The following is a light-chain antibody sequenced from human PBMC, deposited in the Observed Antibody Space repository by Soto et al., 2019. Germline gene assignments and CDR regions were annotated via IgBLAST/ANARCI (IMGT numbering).Light chain of an antibody. CDR3: QQYYSYST. CDR1: QSISSW. CDR2: DAS. J-gene: IGKJ1*01. Sequence: DIQMTQSPSTLSASVGDGVTITCRASQSISSWLAWYQQKSGKAPNXLIYDASSLESGVPSRFSGSGSRTEFSLTISSLQPDDFATYYCQQYYSYSTFGQGTKVDI. V-gene: IGKV1-5*01.